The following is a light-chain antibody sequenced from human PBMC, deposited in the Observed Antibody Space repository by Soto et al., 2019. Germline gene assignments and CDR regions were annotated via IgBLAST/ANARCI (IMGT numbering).Light chain of an antibody. J-gene: IGKJ3*01. CDR3: QQYNSYSSFT. Sequence: DIQMTQSPSTLSASVGDRVTITCRASQSISSWLAWYQQKPGKAPKLLIYDASSLESGVPSRFSGSGSGTEFTLTISSLQPDDFATYYCQQYNSYSSFTFGPGTKADIK. CDR2: DAS. CDR1: QSISSW. V-gene: IGKV1-5*01.